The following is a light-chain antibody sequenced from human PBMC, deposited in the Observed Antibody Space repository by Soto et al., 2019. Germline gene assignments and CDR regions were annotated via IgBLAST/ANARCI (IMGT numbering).Light chain of an antibody. CDR1: QGISSW. V-gene: IGKV1D-12*01. Sequence: DIQMTQSPSSVSASVGDRVTITCRASQGISSWLGWYQQKPGKAPKLLIYAASSLHSGVPSRFSGSGSGTNFTLTISSLQPEDFASNYCQQANSFPFTFGGGTKVEIK. CDR2: AAS. CDR3: QQANSFPFT. J-gene: IGKJ4*01.